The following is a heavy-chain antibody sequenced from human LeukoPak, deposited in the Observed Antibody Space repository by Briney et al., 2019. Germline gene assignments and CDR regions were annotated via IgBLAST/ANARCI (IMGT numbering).Heavy chain of an antibody. Sequence: PGGSLRLSCAASGFTFSDHYMDWVRQAPGKGLEWVGRTKNKANNYNTEYAASVKGRFIISRDDSKNSLFLQMNSLKTEDPAVYYCARVARFDSIDYWGQGTPVTVSS. J-gene: IGHJ4*02. V-gene: IGHV3-72*01. CDR2: TKNKANNYNT. D-gene: IGHD3-9*01. CDR1: GFTFSDHY. CDR3: ARVARFDSIDY.